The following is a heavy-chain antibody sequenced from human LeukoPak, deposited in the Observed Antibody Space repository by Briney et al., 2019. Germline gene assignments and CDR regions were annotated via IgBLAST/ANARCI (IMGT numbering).Heavy chain of an antibody. CDR2: INPNSGGT. CDR3: ARAPPKWSGELLYPIDY. J-gene: IGHJ4*02. Sequence: ASVKVSCKASGYTFTGYYMHWVRQAPGQGLEWMGWINPNSGGTNYAQKFQGRVTMTRDTSISTAYMGLSRLRSDDTAVYYCARAPPKWSGELLYPIDYWGQGTLVTVSS. CDR1: GYTFTGYY. V-gene: IGHV1-2*02. D-gene: IGHD3-10*01.